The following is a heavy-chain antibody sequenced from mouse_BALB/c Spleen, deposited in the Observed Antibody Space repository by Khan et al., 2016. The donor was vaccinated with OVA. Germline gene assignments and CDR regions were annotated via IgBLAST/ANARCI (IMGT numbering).Heavy chain of an antibody. CDR3: ARSGYEAWFAY. CDR1: GYSITSDYA. CDR2: ISYSGST. D-gene: IGHD2-14*01. J-gene: IGHJ3*01. Sequence: EVELQESGPGLVKPSQSLSLTCTVSGYSITSDYAWNWIRQFPRNKLEWMGYISYSGSTSYNPSLKSRISITRATSKNQFFLQLNSVTTEDTATXFCARSGYEAWFAYWGQGTLVTVSA. V-gene: IGHV3-2*02.